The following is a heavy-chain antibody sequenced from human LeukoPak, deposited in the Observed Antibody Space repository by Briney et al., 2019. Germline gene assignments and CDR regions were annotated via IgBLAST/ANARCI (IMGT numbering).Heavy chain of an antibody. CDR2: ISAYNGNT. CDR3: ARDLLAVPKIRVSYYGMDV. V-gene: IGHV1-18*01. D-gene: IGHD5-12*01. Sequence: ASVKVSCKASGYTFTSYGISWVRQAPGQGLEWMGWISAYNGNTNYAQKLQGRVTMTTDTSTSTAYMELRSLRSDDTAVYYCARDLLAVPKIRVSYYGMDVWGQGTTVTVSS. J-gene: IGHJ6*02. CDR1: GYTFTSYG.